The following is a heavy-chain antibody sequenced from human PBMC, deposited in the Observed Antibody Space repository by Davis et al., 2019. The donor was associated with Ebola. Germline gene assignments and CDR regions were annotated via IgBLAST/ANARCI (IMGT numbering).Heavy chain of an antibody. CDR3: TRENIVLMVYVDY. V-gene: IGHV3-49*04. J-gene: IGHJ4*02. CDR2: IRSKAYGGTT. CDR1: GFTFSSYS. D-gene: IGHD2-8*01. Sequence: GGSLRLSCAASGFTFSSYSMSWVRQAPGKGLEWVGFIRSKAYGGTTEYAASVKGRFTISRDDSKSIAYLQMNSLKTEDTAVYYCTRENIVLMVYVDYWGQGTLVTVSS.